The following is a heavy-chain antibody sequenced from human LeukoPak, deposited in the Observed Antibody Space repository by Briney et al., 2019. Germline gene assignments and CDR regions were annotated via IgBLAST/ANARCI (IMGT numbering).Heavy chain of an antibody. CDR2: ISGDVVST. CDR1: GLPIADFA. CDR3: AKDSGKFDY. V-gene: IGHV3-43*02. Sequence: PGGSLRLSCVASGLPIADFARHCGRQAPGKGLEWVSLISGDVVSTFYADSVKGRFSISRDNSKNSLYLEMNSLRTEDAAMYYCAKDSGKFDYWGQGTLVTVSS. J-gene: IGHJ4*02.